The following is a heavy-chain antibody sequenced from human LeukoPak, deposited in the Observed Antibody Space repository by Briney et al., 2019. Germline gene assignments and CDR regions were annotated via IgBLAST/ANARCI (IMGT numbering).Heavy chain of an antibody. J-gene: IGHJ6*03. CDR3: ARDLVPKVVPAAMFGNYYMDV. CDR2: INAGNGNT. CDR1: GYTFTSYA. Sequence: ASVKVSCKASGYTFTSYAMHWVRQAPGQRLEWMGWINAGNGNTKYSQEFQGRVTITRDTSASTAYMELSSLRSEDTAVYYCARDLVPKVVPAAMFGNYYMDVWGKGTTVTISS. D-gene: IGHD2-2*01. V-gene: IGHV1-3*03.